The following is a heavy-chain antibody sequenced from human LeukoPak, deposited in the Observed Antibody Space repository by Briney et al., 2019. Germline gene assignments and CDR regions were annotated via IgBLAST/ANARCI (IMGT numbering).Heavy chain of an antibody. CDR3: AKEYASGWVDY. J-gene: IGHJ4*02. D-gene: IGHD6-19*01. CDR2: ISYDGSIK. CDR1: GFTFSSYG. V-gene: IGHV3-30*18. Sequence: GGSLRLSCAASGFTFSSYGMHWVRQVPGKGLEWVAVISYDGSIKYYADSVKGRFTISRDNSKNTLYLQMNSLRAEDTAVYYCAKEYASGWVDYWGQGTLVTVSS.